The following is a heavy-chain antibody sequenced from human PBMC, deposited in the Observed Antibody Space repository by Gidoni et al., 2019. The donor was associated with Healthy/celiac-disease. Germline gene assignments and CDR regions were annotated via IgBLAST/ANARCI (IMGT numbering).Heavy chain of an antibody. J-gene: IGHJ6*02. CDR1: GFPFSSYG. V-gene: IGHV3-33*06. CDR3: AKALWFGELFPVSYGMDV. D-gene: IGHD3-10*01. Sequence: QVQLVESGGGVVQPGRSLRLSCAASGFPFSSYGMHWVRQAPGKGLEWVAVIWYDGSNKYYADSVKGRFTISRDNSKNTLYLQMNSLRAEDTAVYYCAKALWFGELFPVSYGMDVWGQGTTVTVSS. CDR2: IWYDGSNK.